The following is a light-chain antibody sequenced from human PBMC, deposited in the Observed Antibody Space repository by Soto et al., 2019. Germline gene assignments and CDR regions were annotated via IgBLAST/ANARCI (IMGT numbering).Light chain of an antibody. V-gene: IGKV1-33*01. CDR3: QQYDDLPLS. J-gene: IGKJ3*01. Sequence: DIQMTQSPSSLSASVGDRVTITCQASQDISNYLNWYQQKPGKAPELLIYDASNLETGVPSRFSGSGSGTHFTFTISSLQTEDLATYYCQQYDDLPLSFCPGTKVDI. CDR2: DAS. CDR1: QDISNY.